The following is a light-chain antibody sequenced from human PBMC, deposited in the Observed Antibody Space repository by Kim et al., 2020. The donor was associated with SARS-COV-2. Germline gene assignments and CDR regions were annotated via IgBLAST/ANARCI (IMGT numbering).Light chain of an antibody. J-gene: IGLJ2*01. Sequence: SSELTQDPAVSVALGQTVRITCQGDSLRNYYASWYQQKPGQAPVLLIYGTNNRPSGIPDRFSGSSSGNTASVTITGAQAEDEADYYCNSRDSSGNLLFGG. CDR3: NSRDSSGNLL. CDR1: SLRNYY. V-gene: IGLV3-19*01. CDR2: GTN.